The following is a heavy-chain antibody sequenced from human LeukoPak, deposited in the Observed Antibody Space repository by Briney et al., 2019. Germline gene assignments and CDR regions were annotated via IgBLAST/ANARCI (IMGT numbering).Heavy chain of an antibody. Sequence: ASVKVSCKASGYTFTSYYMHWVRQAPGQGLEWMGWINPNSGGTNYAQKFQGWVTMTRDTSISTAYMELSRLRSDDTAVYYCAAGYSSGYYPLDYWGQGTLVTVSS. D-gene: IGHD3-22*01. J-gene: IGHJ4*02. CDR2: INPNSGGT. V-gene: IGHV1-2*04. CDR3: AAGYSSGYYPLDY. CDR1: GYTFTSYY.